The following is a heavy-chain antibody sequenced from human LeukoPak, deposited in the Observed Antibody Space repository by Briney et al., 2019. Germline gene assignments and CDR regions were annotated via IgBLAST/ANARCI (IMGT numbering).Heavy chain of an antibody. J-gene: IGHJ4*02. Sequence: PGGSLRLSCAASGFTFSSYEMNWVRQAPGKGLEWVSYITSSSSTIYYADSVKGRFTISRDNAKNSLYLQMNSLSDEDTAVYYCTRDPHALDFWGQGTLVTVSS. CDR3: TRDPHALDF. CDR1: GFTFSSYE. CDR2: ITSSSSTI. V-gene: IGHV3-48*02.